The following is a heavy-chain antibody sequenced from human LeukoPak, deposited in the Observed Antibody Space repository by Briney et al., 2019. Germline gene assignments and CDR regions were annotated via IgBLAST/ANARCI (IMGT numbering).Heavy chain of an antibody. CDR3: TIAAAGIYYYYYGMDV. D-gene: IGHD6-13*01. CDR2: IIPIFGTA. Sequence: ASVKVSCKASGGTFSSYAISWVRQAPGQGLEWMGGIIPIFGTANYAQKFQGRVTITADESTSTAYMELSSLRSEDTAVYYCTIAAAGIYYYYYGMDVWGQGTTVTVSS. J-gene: IGHJ6*02. CDR1: GGTFSSYA. V-gene: IGHV1-69*01.